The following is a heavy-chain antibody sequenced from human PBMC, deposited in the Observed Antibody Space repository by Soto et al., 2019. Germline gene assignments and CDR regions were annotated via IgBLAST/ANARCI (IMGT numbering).Heavy chain of an antibody. CDR1: GFTFNRYA. CDR2: ISSNGGST. V-gene: IGHV3-64*01. D-gene: IGHD1-26*01. J-gene: IGHJ4*02. Sequence: ELQLVESGGGLVQPGGSLRLSCAASGFTFNRYAMHWFRQAPGKGLEYASAISSNGGSTYYAKNTLYLQMGSLRADDMAVYYCARDTKSGSYSLDYWGQGTLVTVSS. CDR3: ARDTKSGSYSLDY.